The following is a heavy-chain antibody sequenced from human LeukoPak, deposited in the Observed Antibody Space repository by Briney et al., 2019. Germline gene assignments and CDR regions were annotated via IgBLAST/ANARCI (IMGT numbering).Heavy chain of an antibody. CDR1: GFTFGSYA. D-gene: IGHD4-17*01. CDR3: AKDLTVTITYGFDV. V-gene: IGHV3-23*01. Sequence: GGSLRLSCAASGFTFGSYAMSWVRQAPGKGLEWVSGISGSGGSTYYADSVKGRFTISRDFSKNTLHLQMNSLRAEDTAVYYCAKDLTVTITYGFDVWGQGTTVTVSS. CDR2: ISGSGGST. J-gene: IGHJ6*02.